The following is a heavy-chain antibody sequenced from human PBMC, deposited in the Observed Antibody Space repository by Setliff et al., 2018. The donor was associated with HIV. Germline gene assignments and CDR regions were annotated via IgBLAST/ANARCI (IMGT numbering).Heavy chain of an antibody. CDR2: MDPNNGHT. CDR1: GYIFTSYD. CDR3: ATGLSSTDPSSNS. Sequence: ASVKVSCKASGYIFTSYDVNWVRQAPGQGLEWMGWMDPNNGHTTYAQKFQGRVTITADKSTSTVYMELSSLRSDDTAVYYCATGLSSTDPSSNSWGQGTPVTVSS. V-gene: IGHV1-8*03. J-gene: IGHJ4*02. D-gene: IGHD1-1*01.